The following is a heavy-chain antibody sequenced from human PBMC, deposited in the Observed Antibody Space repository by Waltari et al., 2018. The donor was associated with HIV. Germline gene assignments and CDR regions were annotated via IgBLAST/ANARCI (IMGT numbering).Heavy chain of an antibody. CDR2: ISGYNGNT. D-gene: IGHD3-10*01. J-gene: IGHJ6*02. CDR3: ARGVSIVRGVMIRGHMDV. V-gene: IGHV1-18*01. Sequence: QVQLVQSGAEVRKPGSSVQVSCKTSGGSFASYSIHWVPQAPGQGLEWMGWISGYNGNTNYAQKFQGRVNMTTDTSTSTAHMELRSLRSDDTAVYYCARGVSIVRGVMIRGHMDVWGQGTTVTVSS. CDR1: GGSFASYS.